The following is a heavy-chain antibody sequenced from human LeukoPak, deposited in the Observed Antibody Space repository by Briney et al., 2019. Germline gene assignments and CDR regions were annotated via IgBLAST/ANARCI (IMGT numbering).Heavy chain of an antibody. CDR2: ISGGGAST. V-gene: IGHV3-23*01. J-gene: IGHJ4*02. CDR3: AGRPLMPPRFDD. D-gene: IGHD2-2*01. Sequence: PGGSLRLSCAAFGFTFTSYPMSGVGKAPGKALHWVSAISGGGASTYYADSVKGRFTISRDNSKSTLYLQMNSLRGEDTAIYYCAGRPLMPPRFDDWGQGTLVAVSS. CDR1: GFTFTSYP.